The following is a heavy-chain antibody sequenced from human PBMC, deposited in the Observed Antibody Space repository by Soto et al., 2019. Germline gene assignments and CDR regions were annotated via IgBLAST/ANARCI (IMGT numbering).Heavy chain of an antibody. CDR2: IYYIGNP. CDR1: GGSISSYY. D-gene: IGHD3-22*01. V-gene: IGHV4-59*08. CDR3: ERHRLGRNGIVVMSDYGMDG. Sequence: PSATLSLTCTVSGGSISSYYWNWIRQPPGKELEWIGYIYYIGNPHYNPSLPSRATISVDTSQHLFSLLLPSVTAADTSVYFCERHRLGRNGIVVMSDYGMDGWGEGTTVTVSS. J-gene: IGHJ6*02.